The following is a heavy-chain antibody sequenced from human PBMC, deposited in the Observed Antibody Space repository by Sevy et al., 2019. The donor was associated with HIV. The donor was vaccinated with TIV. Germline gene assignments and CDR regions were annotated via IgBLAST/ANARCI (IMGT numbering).Heavy chain of an antibody. Sequence: SEILSLTCTVSGDSISNSRYYWGWIRQPPGKGLEWIGSVYYSGSTYYNPSLKSRVTLSIDTYKNQFLLKVNSVTATDTAVYYCANQPLTLISPPDSWGQGTLVTVSS. J-gene: IGHJ4*02. CDR1: GDSISNSRYY. CDR3: ANQPLTLISPPDS. CDR2: VYYSGST. V-gene: IGHV4-39*01. D-gene: IGHD2-2*01.